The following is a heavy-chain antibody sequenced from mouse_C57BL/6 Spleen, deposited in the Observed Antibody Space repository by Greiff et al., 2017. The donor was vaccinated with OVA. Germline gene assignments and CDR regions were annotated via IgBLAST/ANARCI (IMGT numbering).Heavy chain of an antibody. V-gene: IGHV3-6*01. CDR2: ISYDGSN. Sequence: EVQLQESGPGLVKPSQSLSLTCSVPGYSITSGYYWNWIRQFPGNKLEWMGYISYDGSNNYNPSLKNRISITRDTSKNQFFLKLNSVTTEDTATYYCASRWLSFAYWGQGTLVTVSA. D-gene: IGHD2-3*01. CDR3: ASRWLSFAY. CDR1: GYSITSGYY. J-gene: IGHJ3*01.